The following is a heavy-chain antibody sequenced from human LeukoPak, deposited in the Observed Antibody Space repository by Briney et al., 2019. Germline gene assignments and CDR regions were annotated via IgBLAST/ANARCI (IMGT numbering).Heavy chain of an antibody. D-gene: IGHD6-19*01. CDR1: GYTFTGYY. Sequence: ASVKVSCKASGYTFTGYYMHWVRQAPGQGFEWMGWINPNSGGTNYAQKFQGRVTMTRDTSISTAYMELSRLRSDDTAVYYCARQQWLVNAFDIWGQGTMVTVSS. CDR2: INPNSGGT. CDR3: ARQQWLVNAFDI. J-gene: IGHJ3*02. V-gene: IGHV1-2*02.